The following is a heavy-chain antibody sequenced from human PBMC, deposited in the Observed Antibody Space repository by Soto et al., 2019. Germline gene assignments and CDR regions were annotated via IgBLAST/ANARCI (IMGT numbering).Heavy chain of an antibody. CDR1: GGSISSSSYY. Sequence: PSETLSLTCTVSGGSISSSSYYWGWIRQPPGKGLEWIGSIYYSGSTYYNPSLKSRITISVDTSKNQLSLKLRSVTAADTDVNYCARQYDCSGWLFGAYYYYGMYVWGQGTTVTVSS. CDR3: ARQYDCSGWLFGAYYYYGMYV. J-gene: IGHJ6*02. CDR2: IYYSGST. V-gene: IGHV4-39*01. D-gene: IGHD6-19*01.